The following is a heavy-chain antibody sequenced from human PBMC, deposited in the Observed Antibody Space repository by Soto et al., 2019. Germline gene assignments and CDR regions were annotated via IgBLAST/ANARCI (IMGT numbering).Heavy chain of an antibody. D-gene: IGHD2-15*01. CDR1: GGTFSSYA. Sequence: ASVKVSCKASGGTFSSYAISWVRQAPGQGLEWMGGIIPIFGTANYAQKFQGRVTITADESTSTAYMELSSLRSEDTAVYYCARGLGYCSGGSCYPRSRWFDPWGQGTLVTVSS. J-gene: IGHJ5*02. V-gene: IGHV1-69*13. CDR2: IIPIFGTA. CDR3: ARGLGYCSGGSCYPRSRWFDP.